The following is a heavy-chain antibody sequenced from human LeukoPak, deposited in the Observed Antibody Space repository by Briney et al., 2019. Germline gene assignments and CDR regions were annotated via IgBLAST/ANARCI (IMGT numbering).Heavy chain of an antibody. CDR2: ISSSSSYT. J-gene: IGHJ3*02. Sequence: GGSLRLSCAASGFTFSSYSMNWVRQAPGKGLEWLSYISSSSSYTNYADSVKGRFTISRDNAKNSLYLQMNSLRAEDTAVYYCASGSAFDIWGQGTMVTVSS. V-gene: IGHV3-21*05. D-gene: IGHD3-10*01. CDR1: GFTFSSYS. CDR3: ASGSAFDI.